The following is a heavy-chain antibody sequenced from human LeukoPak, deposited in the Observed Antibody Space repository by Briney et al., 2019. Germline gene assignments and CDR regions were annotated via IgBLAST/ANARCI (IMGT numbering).Heavy chain of an antibody. V-gene: IGHV5-51*03. CDR1: GYSFTSYW. J-gene: IGHJ3*02. D-gene: IGHD2-21*02. Sequence: PGESLKISCKGSGYSFTSYWLGWVRQMPGKGLEWMGIIYPGDSDTRYSPSFQGQVTISADKSISTAYLQWNSLKASDTAMYYCARGDPVTRGAFDIWGQGTMVTVSS. CDR2: IYPGDSDT. CDR3: ARGDPVTRGAFDI.